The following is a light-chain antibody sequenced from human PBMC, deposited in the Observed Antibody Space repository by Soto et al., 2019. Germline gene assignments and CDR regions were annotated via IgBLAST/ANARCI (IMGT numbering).Light chain of an antibody. V-gene: IGKV1-39*01. J-gene: IGKJ1*01. CDR2: AAA. CDR1: QSISSH. Sequence: DVHLTQSPSSLSTSVGDRVTISCRASQSISSHLNWYQHKPGKAPNLLIYAAAGLQSGVPSRFSGSESGTDFTITISSLQPEDFATYYCQQSYSTPWTFRQGTKVEIK. CDR3: QQSYSTPWT.